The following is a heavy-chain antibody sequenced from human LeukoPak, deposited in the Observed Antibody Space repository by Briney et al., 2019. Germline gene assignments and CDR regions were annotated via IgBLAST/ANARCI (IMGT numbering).Heavy chain of an antibody. Sequence: PGGSLRLSCAASGFTFDDYGMSWVRHAPGKGLEWVSGINWSGGSTVYADSVKGRFTISRDNAKNSLYLQMNSLRAEDTALYYCARGWGSTFDYWGQGTLVTVSS. CDR1: GFTFDDYG. CDR3: ARGWGSTFDY. J-gene: IGHJ4*02. CDR2: INWSGGST. V-gene: IGHV3-20*04. D-gene: IGHD7-27*01.